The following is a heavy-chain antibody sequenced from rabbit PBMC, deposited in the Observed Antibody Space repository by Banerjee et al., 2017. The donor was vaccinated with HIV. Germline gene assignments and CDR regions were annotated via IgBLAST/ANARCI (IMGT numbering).Heavy chain of an antibody. J-gene: IGHJ4*01. CDR3: ARDDYTDYAYTTFNL. CDR1: GFSFSSSYW. V-gene: IGHV1S45*01. Sequence: QELLEESGGDLVKPGASLTLTCTASGFSFSSSYWICWVRQAPGKGLEWIACIDGGSSGSDYYASWAKGRFTISKTSSTTVTLQMTSLTAADTATYFCARDDYTDYAYTTFNLWGQGTLVTVS. CDR2: IDGGSSGSD. D-gene: IGHD6-1*01.